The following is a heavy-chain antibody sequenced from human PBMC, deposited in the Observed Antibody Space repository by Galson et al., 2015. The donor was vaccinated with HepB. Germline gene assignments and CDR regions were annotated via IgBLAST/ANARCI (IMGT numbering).Heavy chain of an antibody. J-gene: IGHJ4*02. CDR1: GFTFSSYS. V-gene: IGHV3-48*01. CDR2: ISSSSSAI. CDR3: ARAKGAYCTGGSCYAF. D-gene: IGHD2-15*01. Sequence: SLRLSCAASGFTFSSYSMNWVRQAPGKGLEWVSYISSSSSAIYYADSLKGRSTISRDNAKSSLYLQMNSLRAEDTAVYYCARAKGAYCTGGSCYAFWGQGTLVTVSS.